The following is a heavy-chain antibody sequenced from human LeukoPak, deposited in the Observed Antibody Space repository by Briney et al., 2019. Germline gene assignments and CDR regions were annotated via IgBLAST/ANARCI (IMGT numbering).Heavy chain of an antibody. CDR1: GGTFSSYA. CDR3: ARGYYDGEYFHH. D-gene: IGHD3-3*01. V-gene: IGHV1-69*13. CDR2: NIPIFGTT. J-gene: IGHJ1*01. Sequence: SVKVSCKASGGTFSSYAISWVRQAPGQGLEWMGGNIPIFGTTNYAQKFQGRVTTTADETTTTAYMELSSLRSEDTAVYYCARGYYDGEYFHHWGQGTLVTVSS.